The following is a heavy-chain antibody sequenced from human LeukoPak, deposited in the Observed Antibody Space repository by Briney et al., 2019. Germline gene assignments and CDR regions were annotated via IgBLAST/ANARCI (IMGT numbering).Heavy chain of an antibody. CDR3: AKEDSPRTLKHNFDY. J-gene: IGHJ4*02. CDR2: ICAGGGNT. CDR1: GFSFSSYA. Sequence: PGGSLRLSCAASGFSFSSYAMSWVRQAPGKGLEWVSGICAGGGNTYYADSVKGRFTISRDNSKNTLYLQMNSLRAEDTAVYYCAKEDSPRTLKHNFDYWGQGTLVTVSS. V-gene: IGHV3-23*01.